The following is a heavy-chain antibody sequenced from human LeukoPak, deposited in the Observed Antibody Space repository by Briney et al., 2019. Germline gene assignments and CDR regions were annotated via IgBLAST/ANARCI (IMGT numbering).Heavy chain of an antibody. CDR2: IWYDGSNK. Sequence: PGGSLRLSCAASGFTFSSYGMHWVRQAPGRGLEWVAVIWYDGSNKYYADSVKGRFTISRDNAKNSLYLEMNSLRVEDTALYFCARSEIGAFFDFWGQGTLVTVSS. CDR3: ARSEIGAFFDF. CDR1: GFTFSSYG. D-gene: IGHD3-10*01. J-gene: IGHJ4*02. V-gene: IGHV3-33*01.